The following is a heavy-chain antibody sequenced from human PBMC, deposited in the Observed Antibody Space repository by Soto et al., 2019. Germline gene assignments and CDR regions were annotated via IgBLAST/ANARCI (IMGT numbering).Heavy chain of an antibody. Sequence: EVQLVESGGGLVQPGGSLRLSCAASGFTFSSYWMHWVRQAPGKGLVWVSGINSVGTSTSYEDSVKGRFTISRDNAKNTLYRQMSRLRVEDKAVYYCARGGEMKYYDSSGDLYLGQGTLVTVSS. D-gene: IGHD3-22*01. CDR3: ARGGEMKYYDSSGDLY. V-gene: IGHV3-74*01. J-gene: IGHJ4*02. CDR1: GFTFSSYW. CDR2: INSVGTST.